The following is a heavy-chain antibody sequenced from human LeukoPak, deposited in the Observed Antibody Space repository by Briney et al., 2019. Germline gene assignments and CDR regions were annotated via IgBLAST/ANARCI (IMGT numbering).Heavy chain of an antibody. J-gene: IGHJ3*02. CDR1: GYSFASSW. CDR2: IYPGDSDS. CDR3: ARVRSGDYSEDAFDI. D-gene: IGHD1-26*01. Sequence: GESLKISCKDSGYSFASSWIGWVRQMPGKGLDWMGIIYPGDSDSRYSASFQGQVTISADKSIRTAYLQWSSLKASDTAMYYCARVRSGDYSEDAFDIWGQGTMVTVSS. V-gene: IGHV5-51*01.